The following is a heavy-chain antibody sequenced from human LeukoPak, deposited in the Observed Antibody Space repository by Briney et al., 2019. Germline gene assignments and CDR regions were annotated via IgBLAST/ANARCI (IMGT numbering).Heavy chain of an antibody. Sequence: PSETLSLTCTVSGGSISSYYWSWIRQPPGKGLEWIGYIYYSGSTNYNPSLKSRVTISVDTSKNQFSLKLSSVTAADTAVYYCAXLATTYYYDSGGYYYFDYWGQGTLVTVSS. CDR1: GGSISSYY. V-gene: IGHV4-59*08. CDR2: IYYSGST. D-gene: IGHD3-22*01. CDR3: AXLATTYYYDSGGYYYFDY. J-gene: IGHJ4*02.